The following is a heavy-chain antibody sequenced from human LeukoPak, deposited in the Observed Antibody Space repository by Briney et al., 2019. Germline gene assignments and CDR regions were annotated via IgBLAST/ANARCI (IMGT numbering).Heavy chain of an antibody. CDR3: ARALGRDGYNLDQH. J-gene: IGHJ1*01. CDR1: GFTFSSYG. D-gene: IGHD5-24*01. Sequence: GGSLRLSCAASGFTFSSYGMHWVRQAPGKGLEWVAVISYDGSNKYYADSVKGRFTISRDNSKNTLYLQMNSLRAEDTAVYYSARALGRDGYNLDQHWGQGTLVTVSS. V-gene: IGHV3-30*03. CDR2: ISYDGSNK.